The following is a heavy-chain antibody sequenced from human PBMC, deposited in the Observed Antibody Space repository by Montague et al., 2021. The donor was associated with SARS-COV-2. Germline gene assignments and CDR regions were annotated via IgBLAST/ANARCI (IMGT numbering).Heavy chain of an antibody. V-gene: IGHV4-61*02. Sequence: TLSLTCTVSGASIGTGIYYWSWIRQPAGKGLEWIGRVRTTGHTDYNSSLESRVFMSVDTSTNQFSLSLTSATAADTAVYFCARFGGGTLEFDLWGQGTLVTVSS. CDR2: VRTTGHT. CDR3: ARFGGGTLEFDL. CDR1: GASIGTGIYY. D-gene: IGHD3-10*01. J-gene: IGHJ4*02.